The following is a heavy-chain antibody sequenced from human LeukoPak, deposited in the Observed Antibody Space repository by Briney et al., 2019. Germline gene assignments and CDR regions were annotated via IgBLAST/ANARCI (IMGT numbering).Heavy chain of an antibody. Sequence: ASVKVSCKVSGYTLTELSMHWVRQAPGKGLEWMGGFDPEDGETIYAQKFQGRVTMTEDTSTDTAYMELSSLRSEDTAVYYCAFDSGSHLGYWFDPWGQGTLVTVSS. CDR1: GYTLTELS. V-gene: IGHV1-24*01. J-gene: IGHJ5*02. CDR2: FDPEDGET. D-gene: IGHD1-26*01. CDR3: AFDSGSHLGYWFDP.